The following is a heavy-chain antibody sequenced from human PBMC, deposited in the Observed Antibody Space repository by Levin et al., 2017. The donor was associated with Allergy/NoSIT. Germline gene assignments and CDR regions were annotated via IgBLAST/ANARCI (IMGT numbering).Heavy chain of an antibody. D-gene: IGHD6-13*01. CDR3: ARDYEMNPIAAAAASKTHWFDP. Sequence: GESLKISCKASGYTFIGYYMHWVRQAPGQGLEWMGRINPTSGGTNYAQKFQGRVTLTTDTSRSTAYMEVTSLTSDDPAVYYCARDYEMNPIAAAAASKTHWFDPWGQGTLVTVSS. CDR1: GYTFIGYY. J-gene: IGHJ5*02. CDR2: INPTSGGT. V-gene: IGHV1-2*06.